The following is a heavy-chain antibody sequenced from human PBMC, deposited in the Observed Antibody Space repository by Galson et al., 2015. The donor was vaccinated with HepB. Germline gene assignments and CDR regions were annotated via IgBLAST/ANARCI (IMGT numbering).Heavy chain of an antibody. CDR1: GYTFTNYG. CDR3: ARSMSGYGYQDS. CDR2: LNAGNGDT. V-gene: IGHV1-3*01. J-gene: IGHJ4*02. D-gene: IGHD5-12*01. Sequence: SVKVSCKASGYTFTNYGIHWVRQAPGQRLEFMAWLNAGNGDTEYSQKFQGRVTITRDTSASTAYMELSNLRSEDTAVYYCARSMSGYGYQDSWGQGTLVTVSS.